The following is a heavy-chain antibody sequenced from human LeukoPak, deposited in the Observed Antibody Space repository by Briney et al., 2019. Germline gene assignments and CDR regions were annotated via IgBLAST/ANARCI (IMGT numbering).Heavy chain of an antibody. CDR2: ISSSSSTI. Sequence: TGGSLRLSCAASGFTFNNYNMNWVRQAPGKGLEWVSHISSSSSTIYYADAVKGRFIISRDNAKNSLYLEMNSLRAEDTAVYYCARDRPGGSSLDYWGQGTLVTVSS. CDR3: ARDRPGGSSLDY. D-gene: IGHD6-13*01. V-gene: IGHV3-48*04. CDR1: GFTFNNYN. J-gene: IGHJ4*02.